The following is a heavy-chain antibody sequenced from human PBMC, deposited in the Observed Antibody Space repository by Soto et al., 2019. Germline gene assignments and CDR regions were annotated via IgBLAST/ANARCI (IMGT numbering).Heavy chain of an antibody. CDR1: GGIFSTYA. V-gene: IGHV1-69*01. CDR2: IIPIFGTP. J-gene: IGHJ4*02. CDR3: ARDRDAYGSGNYYNRIDF. Sequence: QVQLVQCGAEVKKPGSSVKVSCNASGGIFSTYAISWLRQAAEQGLEWMGGIIPIFGTPNYAQRFQGRVTITADEFTSTAYMELSRLRSEHTAVYYCARDRDAYGSGNYYNRIDFWGQGTLVTVSS. D-gene: IGHD3-10*01.